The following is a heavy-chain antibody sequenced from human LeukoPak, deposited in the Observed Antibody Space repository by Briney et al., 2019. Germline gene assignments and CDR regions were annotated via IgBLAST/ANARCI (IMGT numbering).Heavy chain of an antibody. J-gene: IGHJ4*02. Sequence: PSETLSLTCTVSGGSISSYYWSWIRQPPGKGLEWIGYIYYSGSTNYSPSLKSRVTISVDTSKNQFSLKLSSVTAADTAVYYCARLLWFGEYFDYWGQGTLVTVSS. CDR2: IYYSGST. CDR3: ARLLWFGEYFDY. D-gene: IGHD3-10*01. CDR1: GGSISSYY. V-gene: IGHV4-59*01.